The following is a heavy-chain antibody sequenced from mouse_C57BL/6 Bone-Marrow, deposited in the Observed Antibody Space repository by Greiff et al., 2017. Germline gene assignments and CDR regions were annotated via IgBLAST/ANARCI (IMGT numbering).Heavy chain of an antibody. Sequence: QVQLQQPGAELVKPGASVKLSCKASGFTFTSYWMSWVNQRPGQGLEWIAEIDPADSYTNYHQKFKGKSTLTVDTASSTAYMQLSSLTSEDAAVYYCARAPQYYEYGDRGNALTV. J-gene: IGHJ2*01. CDR3: ARAPQYYEY. CDR1: GFTFTSYW. V-gene: IGHV1-50*01. CDR2: IDPADSYT.